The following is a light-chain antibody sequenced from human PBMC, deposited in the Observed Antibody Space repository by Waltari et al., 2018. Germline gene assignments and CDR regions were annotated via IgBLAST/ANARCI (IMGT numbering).Light chain of an antibody. CDR2: KAS. Sequence: DIQRTQSPSSLSASVADRVPITCRASQSISNWLAWYQQKPGKAPILLIYKASILKSGVPSRFSGNGSGTQFTLTISSLQPGDFATYYCQQYNTYSSFGQGTKLEIK. J-gene: IGKJ2*01. V-gene: IGKV1-5*03. CDR1: QSISNW. CDR3: QQYNTYSS.